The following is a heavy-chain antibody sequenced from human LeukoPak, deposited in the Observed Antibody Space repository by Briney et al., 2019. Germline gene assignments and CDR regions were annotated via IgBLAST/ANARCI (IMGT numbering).Heavy chain of an antibody. CDR1: GGTFSIYA. CDR3: ARERYCSGGSCYHYYYYMDV. D-gene: IGHD2-15*01. Sequence: SVKLSCKASGGTFSIYAISWVRQAPGQGLEWMGGIIPIFGTASYAQKFQGRVTITADKSKSTAYMELRSMSSEDTAVSYYARERYCSGGSCYHYYYYMDVWGKGTTVTVSS. CDR2: IIPIFGTA. J-gene: IGHJ6*03. V-gene: IGHV1-69*06.